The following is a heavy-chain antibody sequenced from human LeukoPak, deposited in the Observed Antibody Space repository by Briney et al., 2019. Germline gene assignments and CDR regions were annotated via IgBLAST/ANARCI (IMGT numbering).Heavy chain of an antibody. V-gene: IGHV4-4*02. CDR1: GVSISSSNR. CDR3: ATLQSSGYDYSDY. D-gene: IGHD3-22*01. CDR2: IYYSGST. J-gene: IGHJ4*02. Sequence: SETLSLTCDVSGVSISSSNRWSWVRQPPGKGLEWIGYIYYSGSTDYNPSLKSRVTMSVDTSKNQFSLKLSSVTAADTAIYYCATLQSSGYDYSDYWGQGILVTVSS.